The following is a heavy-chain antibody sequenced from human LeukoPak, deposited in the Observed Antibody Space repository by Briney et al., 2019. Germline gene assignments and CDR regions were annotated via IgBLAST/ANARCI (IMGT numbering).Heavy chain of an antibody. CDR3: TTDLGQDY. Sequence: PGGSLRLSCAASGFTFSNAWMSWVRQAPGKGLEWVGRIKSKTEGGTTDYAAPVKGRFTISRDDSKNTLYLQMNSLKTEDTAVYYCTTDLGQDYWGQGTLVTVSS. V-gene: IGHV3-15*01. J-gene: IGHJ4*02. CDR2: IKSKTEGGTT. CDR1: GFTFSNAW.